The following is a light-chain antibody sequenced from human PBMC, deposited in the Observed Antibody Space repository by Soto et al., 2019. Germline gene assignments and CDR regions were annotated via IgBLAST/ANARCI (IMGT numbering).Light chain of an antibody. CDR1: QTVRTY. CDR2: AAS. Sequence: DIQMTQSPASLSASVEDRVTITCRASQTVRTYLNWYQQKPWKAPKLLIYAASNLQSGVPSRFSGSGSGTDFTLTITSLRPEDFATYWCQQSYNTPVTFGQGTRLEIK. V-gene: IGKV1-39*01. J-gene: IGKJ5*01. CDR3: QQSYNTPVT.